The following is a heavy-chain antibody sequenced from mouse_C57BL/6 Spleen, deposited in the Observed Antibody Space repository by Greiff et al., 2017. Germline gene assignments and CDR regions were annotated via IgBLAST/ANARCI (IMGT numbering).Heavy chain of an antibody. J-gene: IGHJ3*01. D-gene: IGHD1-2*01. V-gene: IGHV1-75*01. Sequence: VQLQQSGPELVKPGASVKISCKASGYTFTDYYINWVKQRPGQGLEWIGWIFPGSGSTYYNEKFKGKATLTVDKSSSTDYMLLSSLTSEDSAVYFCASPYGGFAYWGQGTLVTVSA. CDR2: IFPGSGST. CDR3: ASPYGGFAY. CDR1: GYTFTDYY.